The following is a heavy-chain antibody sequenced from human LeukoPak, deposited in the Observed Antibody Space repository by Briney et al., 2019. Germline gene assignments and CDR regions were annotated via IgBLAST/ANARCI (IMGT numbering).Heavy chain of an antibody. J-gene: IGHJ4*02. V-gene: IGHV3-21*01. CDR1: GFTFSSYS. CDR3: ASLYSSGSYYFDY. D-gene: IGHD5-18*01. Sequence: GGSLRLSCAASGFTFSSYSMNWVRQAPGKGLEWVSSISSSSSYIYYADSVKGRFTISRDNAKNSLYLLMNSLRAEDTAVYYCASLYSSGSYYFDYWGQGILVTVSS. CDR2: ISSSSSYI.